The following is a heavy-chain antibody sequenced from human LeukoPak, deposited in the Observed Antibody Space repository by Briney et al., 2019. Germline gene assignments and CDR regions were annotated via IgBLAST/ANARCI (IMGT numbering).Heavy chain of an antibody. Sequence: ASVKVSCKASGYTFTSYDINWVRQATGQGLEWMGWMNPNSGNTGYAQKFQGRVTMTRNTYISTAYMELSSLRSEDTAVYYCARGRLLRYFDWLLSGEYYFDYWGQGTLVTVSS. V-gene: IGHV1-8*01. J-gene: IGHJ4*02. CDR3: ARGRLLRYFDWLLSGEYYFDY. CDR1: GYTFTSYD. CDR2: MNPNSGNT. D-gene: IGHD3-9*01.